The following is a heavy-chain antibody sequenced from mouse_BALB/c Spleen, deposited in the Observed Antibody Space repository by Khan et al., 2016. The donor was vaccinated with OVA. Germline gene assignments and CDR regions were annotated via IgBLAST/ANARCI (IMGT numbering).Heavy chain of an antibody. V-gene: IGHV5-6*02. CDR2: ISSGGDYT. Sequence: EVKLVESGGDLVKPGGSLKFSCAASGFTFSSYSMSWVRQTPDKRLEWVATISSGGDYTYYSDTVKGRFTISRDNAKNTLYLQMSNLKSEDTAMYYCASHLTGSFAYWGQGTLVTVSA. J-gene: IGHJ3*01. D-gene: IGHD4-1*01. CDR1: GFTFSSYS. CDR3: ASHLTGSFAY.